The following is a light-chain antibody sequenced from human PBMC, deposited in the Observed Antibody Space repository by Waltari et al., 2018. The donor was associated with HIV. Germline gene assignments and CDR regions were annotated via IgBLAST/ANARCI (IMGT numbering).Light chain of an antibody. Sequence: QSVLTQPPSASGTPGQRVTISCSGSSSNIGSNSVNWYQQLPGTAPKVLMFNNNQRPSGVPDRFSGSKSGTSASQAISGLQSDDEADYYCAAWDDSLKGYVFGTGTGVTIL. CDR2: NNN. CDR3: AAWDDSLKGYV. CDR1: SSNIGSNS. J-gene: IGLJ1*01. V-gene: IGLV1-44*01.